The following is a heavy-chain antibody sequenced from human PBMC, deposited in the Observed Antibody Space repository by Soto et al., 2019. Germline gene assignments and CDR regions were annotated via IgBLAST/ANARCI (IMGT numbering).Heavy chain of an antibody. V-gene: IGHV1-46*01. Sequence: AAPKASCKASGYTFTSHDIQWVRQAPAPGLEWMGITNPSGGSTIYARKFQGRVTMTRDRSTSTPYMELSSPRSEDTDLSYCAPPIVGVYTLDYWGQGTWATVSS. CDR2: TNPSGGST. CDR3: APPIVGVYTLDY. CDR1: GYTFTSHD. D-gene: IGHD1-26*01. J-gene: IGHJ4*02.